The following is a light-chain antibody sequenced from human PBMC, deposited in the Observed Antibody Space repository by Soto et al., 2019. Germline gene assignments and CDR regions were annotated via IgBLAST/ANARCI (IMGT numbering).Light chain of an antibody. CDR1: SSNIGAGYD. CDR2: GNS. V-gene: IGLV1-40*01. Sequence: QSVLTQPPSVSGAPGQRVTISCTGSSSNIGAGYDVHWYQQLPGTAPKLLMYGNSNRPSGVPDRFSGSKSGTSASLAITGLQAEDEADYYCQSYDSSLRGYVFATGTKATVL. J-gene: IGLJ1*01. CDR3: QSYDSSLRGYV.